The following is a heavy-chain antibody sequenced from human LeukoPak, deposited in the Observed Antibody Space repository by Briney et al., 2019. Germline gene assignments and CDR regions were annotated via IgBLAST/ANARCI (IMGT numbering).Heavy chain of an antibody. J-gene: IGHJ1*01. D-gene: IGHD5-24*01. V-gene: IGHV1-2*02. CDR3: AREDLYTYPLDF. Sequence: ASVKVSCMASGYTFTDYYLHWVRQAPGQGLEWMGWINPNSGDTNFAQKFQGRVTMTRDTSINTVCMELSRLRSDDTAAYYCAREDLYTYPLDFWGQGTLVTVSS. CDR2: INPNSGDT. CDR1: GYTFTDYY.